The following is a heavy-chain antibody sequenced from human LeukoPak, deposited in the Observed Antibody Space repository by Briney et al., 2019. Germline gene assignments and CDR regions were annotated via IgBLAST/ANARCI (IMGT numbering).Heavy chain of an antibody. J-gene: IGHJ4*02. CDR2: ITAYNGKT. V-gene: IGHV1-18*01. CDR1: GYTFTSYG. D-gene: IGHD1-26*01. CDR3: ARDYSGSYYGTSNRYFDY. Sequence: GASVKVSCKASGYTFTSYGISWVRQAPGQGLEWMGWITAYNGKTNYAQNLQGRVTVATGTSTNTAYMELRSLRSDDTAVDYCARDYSGSYYGTSNRYFDYWGQGTLVTVSS.